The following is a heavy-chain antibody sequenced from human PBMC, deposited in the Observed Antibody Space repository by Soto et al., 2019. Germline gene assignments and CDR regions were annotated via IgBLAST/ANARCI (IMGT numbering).Heavy chain of an antibody. J-gene: IGHJ6*02. V-gene: IGHV3-23*01. CDR2: ISGSGGST. D-gene: IGHD2-2*01. CDR1: GFTFSSYA. Sequence: GGSLRLSCAASGFTFSSYAMSWVRQAPGKGLEWVLAISGSGGSTYYADSVKGRFTISRDNSKNTLYLQMNSLRAEDTAVYYCAKDCSSTSCYELGYYYYYGMDVWGQGTTVTVSS. CDR3: AKDCSSTSCYELGYYYYYGMDV.